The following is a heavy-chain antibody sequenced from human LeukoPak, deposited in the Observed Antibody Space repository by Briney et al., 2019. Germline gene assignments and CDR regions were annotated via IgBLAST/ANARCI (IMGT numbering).Heavy chain of an antibody. CDR1: EFSFNSYA. D-gene: IGHD6-13*01. CDR3: AKDHFGYSSSSLDY. J-gene: IGHJ4*02. V-gene: IGHV3-23*01. Sequence: GRSLRLSCSASEFSFNSYAMSWVRQAPGKGLEWVSAISASGGSTYSADSVKGRFTISRDNSKNTLYLQMNSLRAEDTAVYFCAKDHFGYSSSSLDYWGQGTLVTVSS. CDR2: ISASGGST.